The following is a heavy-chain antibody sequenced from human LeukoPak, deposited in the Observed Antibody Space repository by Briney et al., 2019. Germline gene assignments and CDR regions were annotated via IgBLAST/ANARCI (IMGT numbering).Heavy chain of an antibody. CDR3: ARDPFRGRNSYYYYYMDV. CDR2: ISSTGSTI. CDR1: GFSFNSYE. V-gene: IGHV3-48*03. J-gene: IGHJ6*03. Sequence: GGSLRLSCAASGFSFNSYEMNWVRQATGKGLEWVSYISSTGSTISYADSVKGRFTISRDNAKNSLYLQMNSLRAEDTAVYYCARDPFRGRNSYYYYYMDVWGKGTTVTISS. D-gene: IGHD3-10*01.